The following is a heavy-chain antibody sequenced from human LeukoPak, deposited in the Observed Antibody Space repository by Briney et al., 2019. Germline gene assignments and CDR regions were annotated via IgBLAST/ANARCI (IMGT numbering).Heavy chain of an antibody. CDR2: ISSSSSYI. V-gene: IGHV3-21*01. Sequence: GGSLRLSCAASGFTFSSYSMNWVRQAPGKGLEWVSSISSSSSYIYYADSVKGRFTISRDNAKNSLYLQMNSLRAEDTAVYYCASESTLAAAGTNYWGQEPWSPSPQ. J-gene: IGHJ4*01. D-gene: IGHD6-13*01. CDR1: GFTFSSYS. CDR3: ASESTLAAAGTNY.